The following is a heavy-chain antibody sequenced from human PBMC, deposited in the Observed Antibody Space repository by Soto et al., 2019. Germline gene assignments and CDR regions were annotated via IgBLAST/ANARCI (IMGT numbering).Heavy chain of an antibody. CDR1: GYPFTTYY. D-gene: IGHD3-10*01. J-gene: IGHJ4*02. V-gene: IGHV1-2*02. Sequence: HVQLVQSGTEVKKPGASVRVSCMVSGYPFTTYYIHWVRQAPGQGLEWMGWIDRRSGRTVYEQKFQGRVTMTRDTSISTVYMDLSGGTSDGTALYYCATDDYGVFPYWGQGSLVTVSS. CDR2: IDRRSGRT. CDR3: ATDDYGVFPY.